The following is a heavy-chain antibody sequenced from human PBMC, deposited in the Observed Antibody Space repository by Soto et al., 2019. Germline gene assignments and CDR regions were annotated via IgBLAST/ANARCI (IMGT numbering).Heavy chain of an antibody. Sequence: SETLSLTCAVSGASFTSNNWWTWVRRPPGQGLEWIGEIYRTGSTNYNPSLKSRVTISLDKSENQFSLKVTSLTVDDTAVYFCAKTLRSKLTPFDYWGLGTLVTVSS. CDR1: GASFTSNNW. CDR2: IYRTGST. J-gene: IGHJ4*02. V-gene: IGHV4-4*02. D-gene: IGHD3-9*01. CDR3: AKTLRSKLTPFDY.